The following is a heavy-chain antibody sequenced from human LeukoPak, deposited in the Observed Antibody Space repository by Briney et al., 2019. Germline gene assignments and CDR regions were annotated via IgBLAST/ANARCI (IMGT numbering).Heavy chain of an antibody. Sequence: ASVKVSCKASGYTFTGYYMHWVRQAPGQGLEWMGWISAYNGNTNYAQKLQGRVTMTTDTSTSTAYMELRSLRSDDTAVYYCARILEEDYYDSSGYYGNWFDPWGQGTLVTVSS. CDR2: ISAYNGNT. CDR1: GYTFTGYY. CDR3: ARILEEDYYDSSGYYGNWFDP. V-gene: IGHV1-18*04. J-gene: IGHJ5*02. D-gene: IGHD3-22*01.